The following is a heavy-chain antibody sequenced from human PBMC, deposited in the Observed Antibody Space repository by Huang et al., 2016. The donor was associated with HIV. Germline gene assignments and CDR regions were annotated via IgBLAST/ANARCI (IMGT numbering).Heavy chain of an antibody. V-gene: IGHV3-30-3*01. CDR2: ISHDGTNK. J-gene: IGHJ3*02. D-gene: IGHD2-2*01. CDR3: ARTNYGSINDAFDS. Sequence: QVQLVESGGGVVQPGRSLRLSCAASGFTFSSYAMHWVRQAPGKGREWVAVISHDGTNKYYADSVKGRFTISRDKSKSTLYLQMNSLRREDTAIYYCARTNYGSINDAFDSWGQGKMVTVSP. CDR1: GFTFSSYA.